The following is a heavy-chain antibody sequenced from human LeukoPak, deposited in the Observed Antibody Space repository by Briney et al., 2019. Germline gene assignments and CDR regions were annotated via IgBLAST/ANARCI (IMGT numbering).Heavy chain of an antibody. Sequence: GASVTVSCTASGYTFTGYYMHWVRQAPGQGLEWMGWINPNSGGTNYAQKFQGWVTMTRDTSISTAYMELSRLRSDDTAVYYCARGYYGSGSYYKRGPDAFDIWGQGTMVTVSS. CDR2: INPNSGGT. J-gene: IGHJ3*02. V-gene: IGHV1-2*04. D-gene: IGHD3-10*01. CDR3: ARGYYGSGSYYKRGPDAFDI. CDR1: GYTFTGYY.